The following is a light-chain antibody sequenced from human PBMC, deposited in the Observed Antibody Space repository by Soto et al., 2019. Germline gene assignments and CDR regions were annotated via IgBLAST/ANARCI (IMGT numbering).Light chain of an antibody. J-gene: IGKJ1*01. V-gene: IGKV3-20*01. Sequence: DIVLTQSPGTLSLSPGERATLSCRASQRVSSSHLAWYQQKVGQAPRLLIYGASSRATGIPDRFTGSGSGTDFTLTISRLEPEDFAVYYCQQYGSSPVTFGQGTRVEIK. CDR3: QQYGSSPVT. CDR2: GAS. CDR1: QRVSSSH.